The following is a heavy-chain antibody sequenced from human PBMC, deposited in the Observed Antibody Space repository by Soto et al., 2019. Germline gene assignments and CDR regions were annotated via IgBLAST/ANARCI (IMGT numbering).Heavy chain of an antibody. J-gene: IGHJ6*03. CDR3: ARVLIYCSSTSCYAGGSDYYYYYMDV. CDR2: IKQDGSEK. D-gene: IGHD2-2*01. CDR1: GFTFSSYW. Sequence: GGSLRLSCAASGFTFSSYWMSWVRQAPGKGLEWVANIKQDGSEKYYVDSVKGRFTISRDNAKNSLYLQMNSLRAEDTAVYHCARVLIYCSSTSCYAGGSDYYYYYMDVWGKGTTVTVSS. V-gene: IGHV3-7*01.